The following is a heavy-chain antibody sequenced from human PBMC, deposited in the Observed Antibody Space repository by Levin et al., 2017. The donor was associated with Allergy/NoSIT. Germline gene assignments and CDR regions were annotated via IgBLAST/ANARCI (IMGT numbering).Heavy chain of an antibody. J-gene: IGHJ4*02. CDR1: GGSISSSSYY. Sequence: PSETLSLTCTVSGGSISSSSYYWGWIRQPPGKGLEWIGSIYYSGSTYYNPSLKSRVTISVDTSKNQFSLKLSSVTAADTAVYYCASIAVAGAEGVYWGQGTLVTVSS. V-gene: IGHV4-39*01. D-gene: IGHD6-19*01. CDR2: IYYSGST. CDR3: ASIAVAGAEGVY.